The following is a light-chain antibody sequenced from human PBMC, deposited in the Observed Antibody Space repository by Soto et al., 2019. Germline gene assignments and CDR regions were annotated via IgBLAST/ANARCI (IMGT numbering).Light chain of an antibody. CDR1: RSNIGSNT. V-gene: IGLV1-44*01. CDR3: ATWDDSQNVLYV. CDR2: RDN. Sequence: SGTPGQRVTVSCSGSRSNIGSNTVHWYQQLPGAAPKLLIYRDNQRPSGVPDRFSGSKSGTSASLAISGLQSEDEGDYYCATWDDSQNVLYVFGTGTKVTVL. J-gene: IGLJ1*01.